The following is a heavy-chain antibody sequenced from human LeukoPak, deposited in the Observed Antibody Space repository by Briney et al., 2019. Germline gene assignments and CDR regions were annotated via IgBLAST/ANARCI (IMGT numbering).Heavy chain of an antibody. CDR2: ISYDGSNK. J-gene: IGHJ6*03. D-gene: IGHD3-10*01. V-gene: IGHV3-30*01. CDR1: GFTFSSYA. Sequence: GSLRLSCAASGFTFSSYAMHWVRQAPGKGLEWVAVISYDGSNKYYADSVKGRFTISRDNSKNTLYLQMNSLRAEDTAVYYCARDSYYYGSGSYFSSDYYMDVWGKGTTVTVSS. CDR3: ARDSYYYGSGSYFSSDYYMDV.